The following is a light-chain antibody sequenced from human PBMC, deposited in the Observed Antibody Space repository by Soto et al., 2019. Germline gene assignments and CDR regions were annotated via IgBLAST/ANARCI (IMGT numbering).Light chain of an antibody. J-gene: IGKJ4*01. Sequence: EIIMTQSPATLSLSPGERAALSCRASQSVNNKVAWYQQTPGQPPRLLFYGASTRGGDTPDRFSGGGFGKDFPLTISSLRSDDFAVYYCQQYNNWPLTFGGGTKVDIK. CDR3: QQYNNWPLT. CDR2: GAS. CDR1: QSVNNK. V-gene: IGKV3-15*01.